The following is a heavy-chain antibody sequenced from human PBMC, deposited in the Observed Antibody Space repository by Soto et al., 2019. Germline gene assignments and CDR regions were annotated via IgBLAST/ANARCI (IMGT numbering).Heavy chain of an antibody. CDR3: ARTSYDSCGKAADP. V-gene: IGHV4-39*07. Sequence: SERLSMNCAASSVSGMTTSSYWEWIRQPPGKGLEWIGSIYYSGSTYYNPSLKSRVTISVDTSKNQFSLKLSSVTAADTAVYYCARTSYDSCGKAADPWGQGTLVPVSA. J-gene: IGHJ5*02. CDR2: IYYSGST. D-gene: IGHD3-22*01. CDR1: SVSGMTTSSY.